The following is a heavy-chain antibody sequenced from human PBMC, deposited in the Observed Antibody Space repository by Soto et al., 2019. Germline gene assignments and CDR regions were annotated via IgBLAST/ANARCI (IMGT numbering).Heavy chain of an antibody. J-gene: IGHJ4*02. V-gene: IGHV1-69*13. D-gene: IGHD3-3*01. CDR1: GGTFSSYA. Sequence: SVKVSCKASGGTFSSYAISWVRQAPGQGLEWMGGIIPIFGTANYAQKFQGRVTITADESTSTAYMELSSLRSEDTAVYYCARESRYYDFWCGYYGHYFDYWGQGTLVTVSS. CDR2: IIPIFGTA. CDR3: ARESRYYDFWCGYYGHYFDY.